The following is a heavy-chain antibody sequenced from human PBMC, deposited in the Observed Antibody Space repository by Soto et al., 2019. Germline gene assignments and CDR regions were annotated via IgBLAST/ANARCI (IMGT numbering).Heavy chain of an antibody. CDR3: ARLRGYCSSTRCYGDYGMDV. CDR2: FHYSGRT. J-gene: IGHJ6*02. CDR1: AGSISSGAYS. Sequence: SETLSLTCAVSAGSISSGAYSWSWIRQPPGKGLEWIGTFHYSGRTYYNPSLESRVTISVDTSKNQFSLEVTSVTVADTAVYYCARLRGYCSSTRCYGDYGMDVWGQGTTVTVSS. V-gene: IGHV4-39*01. D-gene: IGHD2-2*01.